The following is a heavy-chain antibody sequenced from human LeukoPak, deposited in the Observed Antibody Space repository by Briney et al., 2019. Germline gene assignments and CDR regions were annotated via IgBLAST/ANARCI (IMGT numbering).Heavy chain of an antibody. J-gene: IGHJ4*02. Sequence: GGSLRLSCAASGFTFSSYWMHWVRQAPGKGLVWVSRITTDGRITRYADSVKGRFTISRDNAKNTLYLQMNSLRAEDTAVYYCARETGFDYWGQGTLVTVSS. CDR1: GFTFSSYW. V-gene: IGHV3-74*01. CDR2: ITTDGRIT. D-gene: IGHD1-14*01. CDR3: ARETGFDY.